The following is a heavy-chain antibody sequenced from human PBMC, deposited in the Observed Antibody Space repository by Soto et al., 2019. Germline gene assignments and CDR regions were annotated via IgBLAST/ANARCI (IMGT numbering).Heavy chain of an antibody. J-gene: IGHJ4*02. D-gene: IGHD2-15*01. CDR2: ISGSGDNT. CDR3: ARGLPGVVPATRYFDY. Sequence: ELQLLESGGGLVQPGESLRLSCAASGFTFNRYAMSWVRQAPGKGLEWVSTISGSGDNTYYADSVKGRFTISRDNAKNTLYLQMNSLRAEDTVVYYCARGLPGVVPATRYFDYWGQGTLVTVSS. CDR1: GFTFNRYA. V-gene: IGHV3-23*01.